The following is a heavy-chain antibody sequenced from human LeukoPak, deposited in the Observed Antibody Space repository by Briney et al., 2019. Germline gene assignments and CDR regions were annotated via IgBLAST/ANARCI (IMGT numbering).Heavy chain of an antibody. J-gene: IGHJ4*02. CDR2: ISGSGGAT. Sequence: PGGSLRLSCAASGFSFSTYAMSWARQAPGKGLEWVSRISGSGGATYYADFVKGRFTISRDNSKNTLYLQMNSLRAEDTAIYYCAKVTLRWMVGGPFDSWGQGTLVTVSS. CDR1: GFSFSTYA. D-gene: IGHD3-10*01. V-gene: IGHV3-23*01. CDR3: AKVTLRWMVGGPFDS.